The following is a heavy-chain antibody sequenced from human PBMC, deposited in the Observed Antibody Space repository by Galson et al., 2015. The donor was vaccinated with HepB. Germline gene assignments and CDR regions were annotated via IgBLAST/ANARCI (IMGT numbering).Heavy chain of an antibody. V-gene: IGHV3-30*18. J-gene: IGHJ4*02. D-gene: IGHD1-7*01. CDR2: ISYDGSNK. CDR3: AKDNWNYVGFDY. Sequence: SLRLSCAASGFTFSSYGMHWVRQAPGKGLEWVAVISYDGSNKYYADSVKGRFTISRDNSKNTLYLQMNSLRAEDTAVYYCAKDNWNYVGFDYWGQGTLVTVSS. CDR1: GFTFSSYG.